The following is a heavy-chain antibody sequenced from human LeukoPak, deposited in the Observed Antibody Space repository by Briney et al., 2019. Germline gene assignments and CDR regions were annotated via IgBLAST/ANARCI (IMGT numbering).Heavy chain of an antibody. CDR2: IIPILDTP. Sequence: ASVKVSCKASGGTFSSYAIIWVGQAPGQGLEWMGRIIPILDTPIYAQKFAGRVTITADKSTSTVNMELSSLRSDDTAVYYCARGWGEYSFGNEWGQGTQVTVSS. CDR1: GGTFSSYA. J-gene: IGHJ4*02. CDR3: ARGWGEYSFGNE. V-gene: IGHV1-69*04. D-gene: IGHD5-12*01.